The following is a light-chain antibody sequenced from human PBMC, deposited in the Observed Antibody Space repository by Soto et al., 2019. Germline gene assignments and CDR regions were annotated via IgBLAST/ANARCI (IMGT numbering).Light chain of an antibody. Sequence: QSVLTQPASVSGSPGQSITISCTGTSSDVGGYNYVSWYQQHPGKAPKLMIYDVSNRPSGVSDRFFGSKSGNTASLTISGLQTEDEADYYCSSYTIISTLVFGTGTKATVL. CDR1: SSDVGGYNY. CDR2: DVS. J-gene: IGLJ1*01. V-gene: IGLV2-14*01. CDR3: SSYTIISTLV.